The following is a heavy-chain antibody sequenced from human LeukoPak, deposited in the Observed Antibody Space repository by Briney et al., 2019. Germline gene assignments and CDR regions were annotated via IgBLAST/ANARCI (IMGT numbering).Heavy chain of an antibody. V-gene: IGHV4-61*08. D-gene: IGHD4-23*01. CDR1: GGSISSGGYH. CDR2: IYYSGST. J-gene: IGHJ3*02. CDR3: ARDRLHDYGGNGAFDI. Sequence: PSQTLSLTSTVSGGSISSGGYHWSWIRQPPGKGLEWIGYIYYSGSTNYNPSLKSRVTISVDTSKNQFSLKLSSVTAADTAVYYCARDRLHDYGGNGAFDIWGQGTMVTVSS.